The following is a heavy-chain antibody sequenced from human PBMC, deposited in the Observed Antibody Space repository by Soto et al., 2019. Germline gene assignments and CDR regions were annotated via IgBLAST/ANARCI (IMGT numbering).Heavy chain of an antibody. CDR3: AALLWEGIIVVVTSGGRGDY. CDR2: ISYDGSNE. V-gene: IGHV3-30*03. Sequence: QEQLVQSGGGVVQPGRSLRLSCAASGFIFSSYGMHWVRQAPGKGLEWVAVISYDGSNEYYADSVQGRFTISRDNSKQTLSRKMKSLRREDRAVYFCAALLWEGIIVVVTSGGRGDYWGQGTLVTVPS. CDR1: GFIFSSYG. J-gene: IGHJ4*02. D-gene: IGHD2-2*01.